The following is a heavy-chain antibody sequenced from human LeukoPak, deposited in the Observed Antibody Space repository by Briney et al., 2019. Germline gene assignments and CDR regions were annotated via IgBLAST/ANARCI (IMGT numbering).Heavy chain of an antibody. V-gene: IGHV3-53*01. J-gene: IGHJ4*02. CDR3: ARGYGSGSYYGYFDY. D-gene: IGHD3-10*01. Sequence: GGSLRLSCAASGFTVSSNYMSWVRQAPGKGLEWVSVIYSGGSTYYADSVKGRFTISRDNSKNTLYLQMNSLRAEDTAVYYCARGYGSGSYYGYFDYWGQGTLVTVSS. CDR2: IYSGGST. CDR1: GFTVSSNY.